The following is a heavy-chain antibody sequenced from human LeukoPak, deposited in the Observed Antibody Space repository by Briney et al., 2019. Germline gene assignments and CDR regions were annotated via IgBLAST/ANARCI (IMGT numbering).Heavy chain of an antibody. CDR2: IYPGDSDT. J-gene: IGHJ4*02. Sequence: GEALKISCKGSGYSCTCYLLGWGRPMPGEGLEWMGIIYPGDSDTKYSPPFQGQDTISADKSISTAYLQWSSLKASDTAMYYCATLRSGYYSDYFDYWGQGTLVTVSS. CDR1: GYSCTCYL. V-gene: IGHV5-51*01. CDR3: ATLRSGYYSDYFDY. D-gene: IGHD3-22*01.